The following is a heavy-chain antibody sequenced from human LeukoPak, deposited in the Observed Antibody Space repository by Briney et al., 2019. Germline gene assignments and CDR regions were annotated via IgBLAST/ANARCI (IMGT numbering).Heavy chain of an antibody. D-gene: IGHD3-16*01. V-gene: IGHV3-23*01. CDR2: VTGSGTGT. CDR1: GFTFSNYA. J-gene: IGHJ3*02. CDR3: ARVRITDAFDI. Sequence: GGSLRLSCAASGFTFSNYAMRWVRQAPGKGLEWVSSVTGSGTGTFYVDSVKGRFTISRDNSKNTLYLQMNSLRAEDTAVYYCARVRITDAFDIWGQGTMVTVSS.